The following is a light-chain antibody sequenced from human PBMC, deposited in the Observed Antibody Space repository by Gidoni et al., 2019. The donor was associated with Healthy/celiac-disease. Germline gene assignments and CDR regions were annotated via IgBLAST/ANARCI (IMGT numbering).Light chain of an antibody. CDR1: QSISSY. J-gene: IGKJ2*01. CDR3: QQSYSAPPYT. Sequence: DIQMTQPPSSLSASVGDRVTITCRASQSISSYLNWYQQKPGKAPKLLIYAASSLQSGVPSRFSGSGSWTDFTLTISSLQPEDFATYYCQQSYSAPPYTFGQGTKLEIK. CDR2: AAS. V-gene: IGKV1-39*01.